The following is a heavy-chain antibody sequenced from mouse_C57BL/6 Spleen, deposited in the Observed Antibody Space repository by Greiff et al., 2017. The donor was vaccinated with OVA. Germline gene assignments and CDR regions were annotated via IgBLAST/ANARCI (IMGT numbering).Heavy chain of an antibody. D-gene: IGHD2-3*01. J-gene: IGHJ3*01. CDR1: GYTFTSYT. CDR3: AGPRVYDCYYPD. V-gene: IGHV1-4*01. CDR2: INPSSGYT. Sequence: QVQLQQSGAELARPGASVKMSCKASGYTFTSYTMHWVKQRPGQGLEWIGYINPSSGYTKYNQKFKDKATLTADKSSSTAYMQLSSLTSEDSAVYCCAGPRVYDCYYPDWGKGTLVTVSA.